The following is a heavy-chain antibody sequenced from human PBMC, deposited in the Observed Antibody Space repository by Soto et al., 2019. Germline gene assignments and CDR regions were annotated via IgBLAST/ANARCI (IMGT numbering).Heavy chain of an antibody. Sequence: PSETLSLTCTVSGDSVSSYYWTWIRQSPGKGLEWIGYINYSGSTNHNPSLNSRVTISVDTSKNQFSLKLTSMTAADTAVYYCGGGFLEWLHVEYWGQGTPVTVSS. J-gene: IGHJ4*02. V-gene: IGHV4-59*02. CDR1: GDSVSSYY. CDR2: INYSGST. CDR3: GGGFLEWLHVEY. D-gene: IGHD3-3*01.